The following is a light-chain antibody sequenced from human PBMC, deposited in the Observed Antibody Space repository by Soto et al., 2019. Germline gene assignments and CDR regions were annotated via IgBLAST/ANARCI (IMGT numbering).Light chain of an antibody. CDR1: QSVSGW. CDR2: DAS. CDR3: QQYSSYSAWT. J-gene: IGKJ1*01. V-gene: IGKV1-5*01. Sequence: DIQMTQSPSTLSASVGDTVTVTCRASQSVSGWLAWYQQXPGEAPXLXXYDASSLQSGVPPRFSGSGSGTEFTLTIRSLQPDDIATYYCQQYSSYSAWTFGEGTKVDIK.